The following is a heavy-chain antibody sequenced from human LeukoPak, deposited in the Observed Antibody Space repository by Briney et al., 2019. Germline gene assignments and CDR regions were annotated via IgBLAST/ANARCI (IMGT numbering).Heavy chain of an antibody. V-gene: IGHV3-30*02. CDR3: AKVDLWSGYYTGIEY. D-gene: IGHD3-3*01. CDR2: IRYDGSNK. CDR1: GFTFNNYG. Sequence: GGPLRLSCAASGFTFNNYGMHWVRQAPGKGLEWVTFIRYDGSNKYYADSVKGRFTISRDNSKNTLYLQMNSLRAEETAVYYCAKVDLWSGYYTGIEYWGQGTLVTVSS. J-gene: IGHJ4*02.